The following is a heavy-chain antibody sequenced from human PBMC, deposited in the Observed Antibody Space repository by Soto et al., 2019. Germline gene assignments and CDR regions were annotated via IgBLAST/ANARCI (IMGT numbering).Heavy chain of an antibody. J-gene: IGHJ4*02. CDR1: GGTFSSYT. D-gene: IGHD2-15*01. Sequence: GASVKVSCKASGGTFSSYTISWVRQAPGQGLEWVGRIIPILGIANYAQKFQGRVTITRDTSASTAYMELSSLRSEDTAVYYCARGPGGPDGPGDYWGQGTLVTVSS. CDR3: ARGPGGPDGPGDY. V-gene: IGHV1-69*02. CDR2: IIPILGIA.